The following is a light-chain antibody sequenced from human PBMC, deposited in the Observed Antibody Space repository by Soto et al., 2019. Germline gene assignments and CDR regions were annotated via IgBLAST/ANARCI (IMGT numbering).Light chain of an antibody. J-gene: IGLJ2*01. V-gene: IGLV2-23*01. Sequence: QSALTQPASVSGSPGQSITVACTGTSSDVGTYNLVSWYQLHPGKAPNLIIYEDSQRPSGVSTRFSGSRSGNTASLPVSGLQVEDEADYYCCSYGDNPTRVFGGGTKLTVL. CDR2: EDS. CDR3: CSYGDNPTRV. CDR1: SSDVGTYNL.